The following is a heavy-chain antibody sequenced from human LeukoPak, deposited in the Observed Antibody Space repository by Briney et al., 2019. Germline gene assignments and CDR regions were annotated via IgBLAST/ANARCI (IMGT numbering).Heavy chain of an antibody. CDR2: ITGSSSTI. CDR3: ARDKSGGSFDY. V-gene: IGHV3-48*01. CDR1: GFTFSSYS. J-gene: IGHJ4*02. D-gene: IGHD1-26*01. Sequence: GSLRLSCAVSGFTFSSYSMNWVRQAPGKGLEWLSFITGSSSTIYYADSVKGRFTISRDNAKNSLYLQMNSLRVEDTAVYFCARDKSGGSFDYWGQGTLVTVSS.